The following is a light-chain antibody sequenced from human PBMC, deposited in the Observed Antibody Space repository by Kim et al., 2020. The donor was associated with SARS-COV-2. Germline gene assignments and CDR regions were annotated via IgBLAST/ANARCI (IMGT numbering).Light chain of an antibody. CDR2: EVN. CDR3: CSYASTNTWV. Sequence: GQSITISCTGTSSAVGNYNLVSWYQQHPGKAPKLMIYEVNKRPSGVSNRFSGSKSGNSASLTISGLQAEDEADYYCCSYASTNTWVFGGGTKLTVL. V-gene: IGLV2-23*02. CDR1: SSAVGNYNL. J-gene: IGLJ3*02.